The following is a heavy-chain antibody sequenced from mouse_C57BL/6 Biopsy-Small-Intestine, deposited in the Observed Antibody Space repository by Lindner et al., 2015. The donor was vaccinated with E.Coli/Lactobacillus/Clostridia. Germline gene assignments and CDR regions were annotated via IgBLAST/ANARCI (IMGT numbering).Heavy chain of an antibody. J-gene: IGHJ3*01. CDR3: TTSGYSAWFTY. CDR2: IDPENGDT. CDR1: GFNIKDDY. Sequence: VQLQESGAELVRPGASVKLSCTASGFNIKDDYMHWVKQRPEQGLEWIGWIDPENGDTEYASKFQGKATITADTSSNTAYLQFSSLTSEATAVYYCTTSGYSAWFTYWGQGTLVTVSS. V-gene: IGHV14-4*01. D-gene: IGHD2-3*01.